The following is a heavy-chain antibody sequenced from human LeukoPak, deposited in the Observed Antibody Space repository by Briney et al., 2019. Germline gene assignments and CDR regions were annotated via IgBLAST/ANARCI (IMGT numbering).Heavy chain of an antibody. CDR1: VYSISSDYY. Sequence: SETLSLTCAVSVYSISSDYYWGWIRQSPGKGLEWIGTLSHSGSTYYNPSLKSRVTISVDKSKNQFSLKLTSVTAADTAVYYCARDRPTLSGWSWFDPWGQGTLVTVSS. J-gene: IGHJ5*02. D-gene: IGHD6-19*01. V-gene: IGHV4-38-2*02. CDR3: ARDRPTLSGWSWFDP. CDR2: LSHSGST.